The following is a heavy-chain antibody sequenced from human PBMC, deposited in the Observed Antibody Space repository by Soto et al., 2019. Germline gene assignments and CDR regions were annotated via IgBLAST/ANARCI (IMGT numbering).Heavy chain of an antibody. V-gene: IGHV4-34*01. Sequence: PSETLSLTCAVYGGSFSGYYLSWIRQPPGKGLEWIGEINHSGSTNYNPSLKSRVTISVDTSKNQFSLKLSSVTAADTAVYYCGRGHGRGVRGVIRYYYYYGMDVWGQGTTVTVSS. CDR2: INHSGST. CDR3: GRGHGRGVRGVIRYYYYYGMDV. D-gene: IGHD3-10*01. J-gene: IGHJ6*02. CDR1: GGSFSGYY.